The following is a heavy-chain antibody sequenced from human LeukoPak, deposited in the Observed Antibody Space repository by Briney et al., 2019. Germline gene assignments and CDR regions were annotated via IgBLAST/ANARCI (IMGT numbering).Heavy chain of an antibody. J-gene: IGHJ4*02. D-gene: IGHD6-13*01. Sequence: SRTLTLTCTVSGGSISSGDYYWSWIRQPPGKGLEWIGYIYYSGSTYYNPSLKSRVTISVDTSKNQFSLKLTSVTAADTAVYYCEGAAAAGVDYWGQGTLVTVSS. V-gene: IGHV4-30-4*08. CDR3: EGAAAAGVDY. CDR2: IYYSGST. CDR1: GGSISSGDYY.